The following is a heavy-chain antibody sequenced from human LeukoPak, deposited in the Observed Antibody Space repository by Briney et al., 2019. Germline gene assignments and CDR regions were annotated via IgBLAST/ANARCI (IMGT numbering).Heavy chain of an antibody. V-gene: IGHV3-23*01. CDR3: AKAFSGGKWTPDY. J-gene: IGHJ4*02. Sequence: SGGSLRLSCAASGFTFSSYAMSWVRQAPGKGLEWVSAISGSGGSTYYADSVKGRFTISRDNSKNTLYLQMNSLRADDTAVYYCAKAFSGGKWTPDYWGQGTLVTVSS. D-gene: IGHD3-3*02. CDR1: GFTFSSYA. CDR2: ISGSGGST.